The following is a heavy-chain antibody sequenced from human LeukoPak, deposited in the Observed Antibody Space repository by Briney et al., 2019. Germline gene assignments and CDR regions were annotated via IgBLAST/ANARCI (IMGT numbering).Heavy chain of an antibody. V-gene: IGHV3-7*01. J-gene: IGHJ4*02. CDR1: GFTFGDYA. CDR3: ARDWAGSGSLFDY. CDR2: IKEDGSDK. D-gene: IGHD1-26*01. Sequence: GGSLRLSCTASGFTFGDYAMSWVRQAPGKGLEWVANIKEDGSDKYYLGSVKGRFSISRDNAKNSLYLQMNSLRAEDTAVYYCARDWAGSGSLFDYWGQGTLLTVSS.